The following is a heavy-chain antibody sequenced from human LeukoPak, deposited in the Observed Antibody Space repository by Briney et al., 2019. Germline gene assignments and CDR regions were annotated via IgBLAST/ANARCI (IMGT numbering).Heavy chain of an antibody. V-gene: IGHV1-2*02. CDR1: GYTFTGYY. D-gene: IGHD3-10*01. CDR3: ARVRGAKDWFDP. J-gene: IGHJ5*02. Sequence: ASVKVSCKASGYTFTGYYMHWVRQAPGQGLEWMGWINPNSGGTNYAQKFQGRVTMTRDTSISTAYMELSRLRSDDTAVYYCARVRGAKDWFDPWGQGTLVTVSS. CDR2: INPNSGGT.